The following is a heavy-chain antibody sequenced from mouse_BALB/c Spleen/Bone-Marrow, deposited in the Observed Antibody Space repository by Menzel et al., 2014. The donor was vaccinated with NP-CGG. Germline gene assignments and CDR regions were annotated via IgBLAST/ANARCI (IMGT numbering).Heavy chain of an antibody. V-gene: IGHV1-14*01. CDR2: INPYNDGT. CDR1: GYTFTSYV. Sequence: LVESGPELVKPGASVKMSCKASGYTFTSYVMHWVKQKPGQGLEWIGYINPYNDGTKYNEKFKGKATFTADTSSSTAYMQLSSLTSEDSAVYYCARSTGTWDYWGQGTTLTVSS. J-gene: IGHJ2*01. CDR3: ARSTGTWDY. D-gene: IGHD4-1*02.